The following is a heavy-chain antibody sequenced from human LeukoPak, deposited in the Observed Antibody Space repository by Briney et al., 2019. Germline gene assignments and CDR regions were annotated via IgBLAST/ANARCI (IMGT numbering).Heavy chain of an antibody. CDR2: ISAYNGNT. Sequence: GASVKLSCKASGYTFTSYGISWVRQAPGQGLEWMGWISAYNGNTNYAQKLQGRVTMTTDTSTSTAYMELRSLRSDDTAVYYCARVHIVVVVAATSIVFDYWGQGTLVTVSS. CDR3: ARVHIVVVVAATSIVFDY. D-gene: IGHD2-15*01. J-gene: IGHJ4*02. CDR1: GYTFTSYG. V-gene: IGHV1-18*01.